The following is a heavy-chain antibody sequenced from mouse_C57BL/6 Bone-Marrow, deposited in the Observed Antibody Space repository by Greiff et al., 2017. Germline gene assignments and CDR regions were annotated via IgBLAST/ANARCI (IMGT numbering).Heavy chain of an antibody. CDR1: GYTFTSYW. CDR2: IDPSDSET. Sequence: VKQSCKASGYTFTSYWMHWVKQRPIQGLEWIGNIDPSDSETHYNQKFKDKATLTVDKSSSTAYMQLSSLTSEDSAVYYCGSGYFDVWGTGTTVTVSS. CDR3: GSGYFDV. V-gene: IGHV1-52*01. J-gene: IGHJ1*03.